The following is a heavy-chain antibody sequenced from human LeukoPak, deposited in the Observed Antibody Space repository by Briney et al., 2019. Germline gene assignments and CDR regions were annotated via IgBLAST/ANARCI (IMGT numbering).Heavy chain of an antibody. V-gene: IGHV4-39*01. Sequence: PSETLSLTCSVSGGSISSSSYYWGWIHQPPGKGLEWIGSIYYSGSTYYNPSLKSRVTISVDTSKNQFSLKLSSVTAADTAVYYCARMTLVVVAATPYYMDVWGKGTTVTVSS. D-gene: IGHD2-15*01. CDR1: GGSISSSSYY. CDR2: IYYSGST. J-gene: IGHJ6*03. CDR3: ARMTLVVVAATPYYMDV.